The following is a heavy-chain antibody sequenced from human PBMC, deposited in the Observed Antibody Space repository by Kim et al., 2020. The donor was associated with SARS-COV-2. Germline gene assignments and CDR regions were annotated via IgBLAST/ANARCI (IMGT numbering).Heavy chain of an antibody. CDR3: RKMTCGSAHIFDD. J-gene: IGHJ4*02. V-gene: IGHV3-48*02. Sequence: GGSLRLSCVASGFSFGSYSMNWVRLAPGKGLEWISYINTGGSAIYSADSTKRRFTISRDNAKTSLFLQINRLTDDNTAVYYSRKMTCGSAHIFDDWGRG. CDR1: GFSFGSYS. CDR2: INTGGSAI. D-gene: IGHD2-21*01.